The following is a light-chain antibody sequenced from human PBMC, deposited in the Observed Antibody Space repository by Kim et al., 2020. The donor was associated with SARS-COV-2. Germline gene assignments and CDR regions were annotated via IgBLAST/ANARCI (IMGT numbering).Light chain of an antibody. CDR3: QQYGSSPLT. CDR1: QSVSSSY. V-gene: IGKV3-20*01. CDR2: GAS. Sequence: PGDSATISCRASQSVSSSYLAWYQQKPGQAPRLLIYGASSRATGIPDRFSGSGSGTDFTLTISRLEPEDFAVYYCQQYGSSPLTFGGGTKVDIK. J-gene: IGKJ4*01.